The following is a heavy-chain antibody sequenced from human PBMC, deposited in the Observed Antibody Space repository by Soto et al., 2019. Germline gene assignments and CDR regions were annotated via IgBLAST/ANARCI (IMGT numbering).Heavy chain of an antibody. J-gene: IGHJ2*01. D-gene: IGHD6-19*01. CDR2: ITPFFGTA. CDR3: AQTLGLAVAGPGRFDL. Sequence: QVQLVQSGAEVKKPGSSVKVSCKASGGTFSNYAISWVRQAPGQGLEWMGGITPFFGTANYAQTFQGRVTITADESMSTAYMERLTLRSEDTAGYYCAQTLGLAVAGPGRFDLWGRGTLVTVSS. V-gene: IGHV1-69*12. CDR1: GGTFSNYA.